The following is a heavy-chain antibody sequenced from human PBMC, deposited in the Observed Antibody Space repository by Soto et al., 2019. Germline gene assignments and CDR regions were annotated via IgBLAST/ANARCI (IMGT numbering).Heavy chain of an antibody. D-gene: IGHD6-19*01. V-gene: IGHV4-59*08. J-gene: IGHJ4*02. CDR1: GGSISGYY. CDR2: IFYSGST. Sequence: SETLSLTCTVSGGSISGYYWSWIRQPPGKGLEWIGYIFYSGSTNYNPSLKSRVTISVDTSKNQFSLKLSSVTAADTAVYYCARRYSSGIDYWGQATLVTVSS. CDR3: ARRYSSGIDY.